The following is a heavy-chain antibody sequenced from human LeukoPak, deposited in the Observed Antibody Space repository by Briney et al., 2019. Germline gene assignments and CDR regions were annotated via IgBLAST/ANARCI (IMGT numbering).Heavy chain of an antibody. CDR2: ISSSGSTI. V-gene: IGHV3-48*03. CDR1: GFTFSSYE. CDR3: AELGITMIGGV. Sequence: GGSLRLSCAASGFTFSSYEMNWVRQPPGKGLEGVSYISSSGSTIYYADSVKGRFTISRDNAKNSLYLQMNRLRAEDTAVYYCAELGITMIGGVWGKGTTVTISS. D-gene: IGHD3-10*02. J-gene: IGHJ6*04.